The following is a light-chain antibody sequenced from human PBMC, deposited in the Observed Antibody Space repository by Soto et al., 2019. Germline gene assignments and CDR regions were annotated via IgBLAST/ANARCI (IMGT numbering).Light chain of an antibody. Sequence: QSALTQPASVSGSPGQSITISCTGTSSDVGDYNYVSWYQQHPGKAPKLLIYDVTYRPSAVSTRFSGSKSGDTASLTISGLQAEDEADYYCSSYTSSSTLVLFGGGTKVTVL. CDR1: SSDVGDYNY. CDR3: SSYTSSSTLVL. V-gene: IGLV2-14*03. CDR2: DVT. J-gene: IGLJ2*01.